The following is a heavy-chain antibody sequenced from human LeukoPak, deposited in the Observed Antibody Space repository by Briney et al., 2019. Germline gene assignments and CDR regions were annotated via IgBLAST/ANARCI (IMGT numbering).Heavy chain of an antibody. CDR3: AREGGGNPEYNWFDP. CDR2: INPSGGST. D-gene: IGHD4-23*01. Sequence: ASVKVSCKASGYTFTSYYMRWVRQAPGQGLEWMGIINPSGGSTSYAQKFQGRVTMTRDMSTSTVYMELSSLRSEDTAVYYCAREGGGNPEYNWFDPWGQGTLVIVSS. J-gene: IGHJ5*02. CDR1: GYTFTSYY. V-gene: IGHV1-46*01.